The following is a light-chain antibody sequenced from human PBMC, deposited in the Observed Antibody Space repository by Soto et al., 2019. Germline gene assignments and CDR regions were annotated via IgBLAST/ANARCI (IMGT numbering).Light chain of an antibody. CDR2: DVS. J-gene: IGLJ3*02. Sequence: QSALTQPRSVSGSPGQSVTISCSGTSSDVGGYDYVSWYQHYPGKAPKLVIYDVSQRPSGVPDRFSGSKSGNTASLTITGLQTEDEADYYCCSHAGSSTGVFGGGTKVTVL. CDR1: SSDVGGYDY. CDR3: CSHAGSSTGV. V-gene: IGLV2-11*01.